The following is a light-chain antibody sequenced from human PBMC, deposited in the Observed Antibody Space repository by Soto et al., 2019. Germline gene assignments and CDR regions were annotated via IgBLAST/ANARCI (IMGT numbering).Light chain of an antibody. CDR2: RVS. J-gene: IGLJ1*01. CDR1: SDDVGGYNF. CDR3: SSNRGSTSYV. V-gene: IGLV2-14*01. Sequence: QSVLTQPASVSGSPGQSITMSCTGTSDDVGGYNFVSWYQQHPGEVPKLIIYRVSNRPSGISNRFSGSKSGNTASLTISGLQPEDEADYYCSSNRGSTSYVFGTGTKLTVL.